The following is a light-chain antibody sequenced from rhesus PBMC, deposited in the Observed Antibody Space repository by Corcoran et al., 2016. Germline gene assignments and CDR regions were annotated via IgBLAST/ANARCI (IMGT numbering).Light chain of an antibody. Sequence: DIQMTQSPSSLSASVGDRVTITCRASQDITNDLAWYQQKQGETPKLLIYEASTLQNNFPSRFSGSGSGTDFPLTINSLQSEDFATYHCQQYYTTPYNFGPGTKLEIK. CDR3: QQYYTTPYN. V-gene: IGKV1-25*01. CDR1: QDITND. CDR2: EAS. J-gene: IGKJ2*01.